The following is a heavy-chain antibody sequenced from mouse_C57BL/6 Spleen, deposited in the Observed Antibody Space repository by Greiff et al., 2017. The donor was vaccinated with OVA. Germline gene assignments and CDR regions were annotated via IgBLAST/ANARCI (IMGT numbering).Heavy chain of an antibody. V-gene: IGHV1-22*01. CDR3: ARGGATVVEGYYFDY. Sequence: EVKLVESGPELVKPGASVKMSCKASGYTFTDYNMHWVKQSHGKSLEWIGYINPNNGGTSYNQKFKGKATLTVNKSSSTAYMELRSLTSEDSAVYYCARGGATVVEGYYFDYWGQGTTLTVSS. CDR1: GYTFTDYN. CDR2: INPNNGGT. J-gene: IGHJ2*01. D-gene: IGHD1-1*01.